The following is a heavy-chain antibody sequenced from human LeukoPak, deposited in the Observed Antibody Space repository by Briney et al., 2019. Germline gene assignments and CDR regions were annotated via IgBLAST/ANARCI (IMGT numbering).Heavy chain of an antibody. CDR2: INPSGGST. V-gene: IGHV1-46*01. Sequence: ASVKVSCKASGYTFTGYYMHWVRQAPGQGLEWMGIINPSGGSTSYAQKFQGRVTMTRDTSTSTVYMELSSLRSEDTAVYYCARGLPGVGYNDSGGYPFDYWGQGTLVTVSS. D-gene: IGHD3-22*01. CDR3: ARGLPGVGYNDSGGYPFDY. CDR1: GYTFTGYY. J-gene: IGHJ4*02.